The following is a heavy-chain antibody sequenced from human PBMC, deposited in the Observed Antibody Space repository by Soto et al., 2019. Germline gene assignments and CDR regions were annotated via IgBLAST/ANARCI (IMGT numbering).Heavy chain of an antibody. CDR2: INHSGST. Sequence: NPSETLSLTCAVYGGSFSGYYWSWIRQPPGKGLEWIGEINHSGSTNYNPSLKSRVTISVDTSKNQFSLKLSSVTAADTAVYYCARGYYDFWSGYSNWFDPWGQGTLVTVSS. D-gene: IGHD3-3*01. CDR1: GGSFSGYY. CDR3: ARGYYDFWSGYSNWFDP. V-gene: IGHV4-34*01. J-gene: IGHJ5*02.